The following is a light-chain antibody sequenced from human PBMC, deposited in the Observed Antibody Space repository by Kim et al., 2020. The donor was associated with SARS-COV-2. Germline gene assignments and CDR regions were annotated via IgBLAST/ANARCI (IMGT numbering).Light chain of an antibody. CDR1: DVNSGRKR. Sequence: HTGPISGSGSDVNSGRKRVKGDQQGPGTAPKRRIYSDEHRPPGVPCRCAGAKAGGAASLASSGLQSDDEADYYCAAWDDSLNGDYVFGSGTKVTV. CDR3: AAWDDSLNGDYV. J-gene: IGLJ1*01. CDR2: SDE. V-gene: IGLV1-44*01.